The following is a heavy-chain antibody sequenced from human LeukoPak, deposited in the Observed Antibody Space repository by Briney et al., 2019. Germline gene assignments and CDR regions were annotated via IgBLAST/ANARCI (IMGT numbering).Heavy chain of an antibody. CDR1: GASISGTDYY. J-gene: IGHJ4*02. V-gene: IGHV4-31*03. D-gene: IGHD5-18*01. Sequence: SETLSLTCTVSGASISGTDYYWTWTRHHPGEGLEWLGFIHFSGTIYYNPSLRSRLIISADTAKNQMSLKLISMTAADPAVYYCAAGGATAKGAKYWGQGPPVTV. CDR2: IHFSGTI. CDR3: AAGGATAKGAKY.